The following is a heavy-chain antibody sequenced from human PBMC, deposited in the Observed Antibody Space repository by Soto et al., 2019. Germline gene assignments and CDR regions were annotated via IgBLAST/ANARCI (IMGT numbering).Heavy chain of an antibody. CDR1: GFTFSSHA. Sequence: PAGSLRLSCAASGFTFSSHAMTLARQAPGKGLEWVSIISGSGGTTYYADSVKGRFTISRDNSKNTLYLQMNSLRADDTAVYYCARASNKRGYSYGPDYWGQGTLVTVSS. CDR3: ARASNKRGYSYGPDY. J-gene: IGHJ4*02. CDR2: ISGSGGTT. V-gene: IGHV3-23*01. D-gene: IGHD5-18*01.